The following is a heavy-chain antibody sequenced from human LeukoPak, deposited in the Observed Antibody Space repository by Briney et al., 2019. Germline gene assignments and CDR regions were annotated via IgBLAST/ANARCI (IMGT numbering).Heavy chain of an antibody. CDR1: GYTFTSYY. V-gene: IGHV1-46*01. J-gene: IGHJ6*03. CDR3: AREWYSYGYLHCYYYMDV. D-gene: IGHD5-18*01. Sequence: ASVKVSCKASGYTFTSYYMHWVRQAPGQGLEWMGIINPSGGSTSYAQKFQGRVTMTRDMSTSTVYMELSSLRSEDTAVYYCAREWYSYGYLHCYYYMDVWGKGTTVTVSS. CDR2: INPSGGST.